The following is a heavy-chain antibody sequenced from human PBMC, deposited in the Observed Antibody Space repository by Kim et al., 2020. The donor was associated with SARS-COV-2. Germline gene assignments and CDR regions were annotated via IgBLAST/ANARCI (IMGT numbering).Heavy chain of an antibody. CDR2: ITASGGDT. CDR1: GFTFNIFA. J-gene: IGHJ6*02. CDR3: AKDFASGSYTALDV. V-gene: IGHV3-23*01. D-gene: IGHD3-10*01. Sequence: GGSLRLSCAASGFTFNIFAMSWVRQAPGKGLEWVSSITASGGDTYYADSVKGRFIISRDNSKNTVSLRMNSLRAEDTAQYYCAKDFASGSYTALDVWGQGTTVIV.